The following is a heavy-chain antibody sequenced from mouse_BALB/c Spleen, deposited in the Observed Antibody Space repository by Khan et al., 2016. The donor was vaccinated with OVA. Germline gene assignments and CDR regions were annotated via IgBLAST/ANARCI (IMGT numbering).Heavy chain of an antibody. CDR1: GYTFTEYT. J-gene: IGHJ4*01. CDR3: VRVARLN. V-gene: IGHV1-22*01. Sequence: VQLQQSGPELAKPGASVKISCKTSGYTFTEYTLHWVKQSHGKRLEWIGVINPKNGVTSYNQKFKGKATVTVDKSSSTAYMEFRSLTSEASAVYYCVRVARLNCGQGTSVNVSS. CDR2: INPKNGVT.